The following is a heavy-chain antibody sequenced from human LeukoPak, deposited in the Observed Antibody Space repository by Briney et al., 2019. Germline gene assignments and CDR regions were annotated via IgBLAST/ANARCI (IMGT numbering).Heavy chain of an antibody. J-gene: IGHJ4*02. D-gene: IGHD2-21*02. Sequence: GRSLRLSCAASGFTFSSYAMHWVRQAPGKGLEWVAVISYDGSNKYYADSVKGRFTISRDNSKNTLYLQMNSLRAEDMAVYYCARDSQAYCGGDCYSWYFDYWGQGTLVTVSS. V-gene: IGHV3-30-3*01. CDR1: GFTFSSYA. CDR3: ARDSQAYCGGDCYSWYFDY. CDR2: ISYDGSNK.